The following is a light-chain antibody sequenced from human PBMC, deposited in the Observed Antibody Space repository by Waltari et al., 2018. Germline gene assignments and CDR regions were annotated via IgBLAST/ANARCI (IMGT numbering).Light chain of an antibody. CDR2: YGS. CDR1: NIGSKS. J-gene: IGLJ2*01. Sequence: SYVLTQPPSASEAPGKTARITCGGDNIGSKSVQWYQQKAGQAPLLLIYYGSDRPSGIPERFSGSNSENAATLPISRVEVADEAAYYCQVWDSNSDLVVFGGGTKLTVL. CDR3: QVWDSNSDLVV. V-gene: IGLV3-21*01.